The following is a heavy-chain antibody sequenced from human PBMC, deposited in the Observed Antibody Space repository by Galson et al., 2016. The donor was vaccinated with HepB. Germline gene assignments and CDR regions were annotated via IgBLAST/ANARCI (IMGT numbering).Heavy chain of an antibody. CDR2: ISRTSGDM. D-gene: IGHD3-10*01. CDR1: GFNFGDYT. CDR3: AKEKDSFQVQTPPDAFDV. V-gene: IGHV3-9*01. Sequence: SLRLSCAASGFNFGDYTMHWVRLAPGKGLEWVTGISRTSGDMPYADSVKGRFTISRDNAKNSVYLQMNSVTTEDTALYYCAKEKDSFQVQTPPDAFDVWGQGTMVTVSS. J-gene: IGHJ3*01.